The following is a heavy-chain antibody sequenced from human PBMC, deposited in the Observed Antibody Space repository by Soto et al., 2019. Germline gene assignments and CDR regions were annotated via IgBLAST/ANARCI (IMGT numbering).Heavy chain of an antibody. CDR2: IYHSGST. J-gene: IGHJ6*02. CDR1: GGSISSGGYS. V-gene: IGHV4-30-2*01. Sequence: SETLSLTCAVSGGSISSGGYSWSWIRQPPGKGLEWIGYIYHSGSTYYNPSLKSRVTISVDRSKNQFSLKLSSVTAADTAVYYCARVNYYGSGSLNYYYYGMDVWGQGTTVTVSS. CDR3: ARVNYYGSGSLNYYYYGMDV. D-gene: IGHD3-10*01.